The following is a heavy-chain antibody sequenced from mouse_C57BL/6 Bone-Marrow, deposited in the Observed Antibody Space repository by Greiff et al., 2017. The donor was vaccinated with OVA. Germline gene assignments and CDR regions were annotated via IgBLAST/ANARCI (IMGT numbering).Heavy chain of an antibody. Sequence: EVMLVESGGGLVKPGGSLKLSCAASGFTFSSYAMSWVRQTPEKRLEWVAYISSGGDYIYYADTVKGRFTISRDNARNTLYLQMSSLKSEDTAMYYCTRERGYYGSSPFAYWGQGTLVTVSA. CDR3: TRERGYYGSSPFAY. CDR1: GFTFSSYA. D-gene: IGHD1-1*01. V-gene: IGHV5-9-1*02. J-gene: IGHJ3*01. CDR2: ISSGGDYI.